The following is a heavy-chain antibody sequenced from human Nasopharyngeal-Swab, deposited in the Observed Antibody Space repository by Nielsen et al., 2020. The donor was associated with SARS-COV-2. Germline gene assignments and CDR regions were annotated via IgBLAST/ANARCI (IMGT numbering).Heavy chain of an antibody. CDR3: ARGSEGGIAARQPNFDY. Sequence: WIRQPPGKGLEWIGEINHSGSTNYNPSLKSRVTISVDTSKNQFSLKLSSVTAADTAVYYCARGSEGGIAARQPNFDYWGQGTTVTVSS. J-gene: IGHJ4*03. D-gene: IGHD6-6*01. V-gene: IGHV4-34*01. CDR2: INHSGST.